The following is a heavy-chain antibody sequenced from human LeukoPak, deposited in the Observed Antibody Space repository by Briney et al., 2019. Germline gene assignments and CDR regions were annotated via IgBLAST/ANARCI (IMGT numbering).Heavy chain of an antibody. V-gene: IGHV3-74*01. CDR3: ARTPLYGSGSYYPDY. D-gene: IGHD3-10*01. CDR2: INGDGSDI. Sequence: GGSLRLSCAASGFTFKDSWMYWVRQAPGQGLLWVSRINGDGSDIRYVDSVKGRFTISRDNSKNTLYLQMNSLRAEDTAVYYCARTPLYGSGSYYPDYWGQGTLVTVSS. CDR1: GFTFKDSW. J-gene: IGHJ4*02.